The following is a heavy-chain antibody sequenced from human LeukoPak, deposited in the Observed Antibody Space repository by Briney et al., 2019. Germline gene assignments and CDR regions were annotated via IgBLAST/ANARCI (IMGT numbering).Heavy chain of an antibody. D-gene: IGHD5-18*01. Sequence: SETLSLTCTVSGGSISSYYWSWIRQPPGKGLEWLGYIYYSGSTNYNPSLKSRVTISVDTSKNQFSLKLSSVTAADTAVYYCASSRGGYSYGGHFDYWGQGTLVTVSS. J-gene: IGHJ4*02. CDR1: GGSISSYY. V-gene: IGHV4-59*01. CDR3: ASSRGGYSYGGHFDY. CDR2: IYYSGST.